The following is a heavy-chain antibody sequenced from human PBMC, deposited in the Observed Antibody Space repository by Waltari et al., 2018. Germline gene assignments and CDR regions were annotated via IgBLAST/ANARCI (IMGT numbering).Heavy chain of an antibody. D-gene: IGHD3-16*01. CDR2: ASASGST. CDR1: GSSISVFY. V-gene: IGHV4-4*07. Sequence: QVHLKASGPALVKPSETLSLTCTVSGSSISVFYWSWIRQPAGKGLEWVGRASASGSTNYNPSLKSRITRAADTSRNQFSLTLTDVTAADTAMYYCVREKDGLGGWFDPWGQGIQVTVSS. CDR3: VREKDGLGGWFDP. J-gene: IGHJ5*02.